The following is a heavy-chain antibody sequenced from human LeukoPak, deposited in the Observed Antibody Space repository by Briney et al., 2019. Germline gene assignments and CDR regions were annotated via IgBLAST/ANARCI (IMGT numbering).Heavy chain of an antibody. CDR3: AREVASTVTAFDAFDI. CDR2: ISSSSSYI. CDR1: GFTFSSYS. D-gene: IGHD2-21*02. V-gene: IGHV3-21*01. J-gene: IGHJ3*02. Sequence: GGSLRLSCAASGFTFSSYSMNWVRQAPGKGLEWVSSISSSSSYIYYADSVKGRFTISRDNAKNSLYLQMNSLRAEDTAVYYCAREVASTVTAFDAFDIWGQGTMVTVSS.